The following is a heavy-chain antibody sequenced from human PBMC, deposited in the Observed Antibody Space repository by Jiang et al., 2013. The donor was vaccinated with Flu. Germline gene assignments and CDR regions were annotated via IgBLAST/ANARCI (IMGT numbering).Heavy chain of an antibody. Sequence: TLSLTCTVSVAPSALVVTTGAGSASPQEGLEWIGTIYYNGATQYNPSLRSRATMSVDTSKNQFSLKLTSVTAADTAMYYCAREVRILEAAPPGGYWGQGTLVTVSS. J-gene: IGHJ4*02. D-gene: IGHD6-19*01. CDR2: IYYNGAT. CDR3: AREVRILEAAPPGGY. CDR1: VAPSALVVTT. V-gene: IGHV4-39*02.